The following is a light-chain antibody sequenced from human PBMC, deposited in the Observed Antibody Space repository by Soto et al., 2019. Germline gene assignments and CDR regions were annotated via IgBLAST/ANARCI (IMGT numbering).Light chain of an antibody. V-gene: IGLV2-14*01. CDR2: DVS. CDR1: SSDVGGYNY. J-gene: IGLJ1*01. CDR3: SSYPSSRTLV. Sequence: QSVLTQPASVSGSPGQSITISCTGTSSDVGGYNYVSWYQQHPGKAPKLMIYDVSNRPSGVSNRFSGSKSANTASLTISGLKVDEESDYSCSSYPSSRTLVIGTRTTLTVL.